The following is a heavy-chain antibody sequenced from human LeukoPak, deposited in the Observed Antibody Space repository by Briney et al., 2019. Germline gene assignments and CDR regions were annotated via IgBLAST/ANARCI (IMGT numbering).Heavy chain of an antibody. CDR3: ERGEGPRYSYGYQYSDY. J-gene: IGHJ4*02. CDR1: GGSFRVYY. CDR2: INHSGST. V-gene: IGHV4-34*01. D-gene: IGHD5-18*01. Sequence: WETLSLTCAVYGGSFRVYYWSGIRQPPGKGLEWIGEINHSGSTNYNPSLKSRVTISIDTSKNHLCLKLSSVPAADTAVYYCERGEGPRYSYGYQYSDYWGQGNLVTVSS.